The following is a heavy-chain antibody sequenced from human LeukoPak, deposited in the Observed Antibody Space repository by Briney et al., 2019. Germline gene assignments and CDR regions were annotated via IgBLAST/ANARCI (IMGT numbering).Heavy chain of an antibody. CDR2: ISGSGGST. CDR3: ARDLGPDYYYDSSGYYY. D-gene: IGHD3-22*01. V-gene: IGHV3-23*01. J-gene: IGHJ4*02. Sequence: PGGSLRLSCAASGFTFSSYAMSWVRQAPGKGLEWVSAISGSGGSTYYADSVKGRFTISRDNSKNTLYLQMNSLRAEDTAVYYCARDLGPDYYYDSSGYYYWGQGTLVTVSS. CDR1: GFTFSSYA.